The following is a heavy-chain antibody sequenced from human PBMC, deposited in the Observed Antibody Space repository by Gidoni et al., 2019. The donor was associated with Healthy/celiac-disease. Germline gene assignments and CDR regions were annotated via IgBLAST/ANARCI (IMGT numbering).Heavy chain of an antibody. J-gene: IGHJ5*02. CDR3: AKGLLWFGELSQLVRVNNWFDP. V-gene: IGHV3-30*18. CDR1: GFPLSRYG. Sequence: QVQLVESGGGVVQPGRSLRLSCAASGFPLSRYGMHWVRQAPGKGLEWVAVIAYDGSNKYYADSVKGRFTISRDNSKNTLYLQMNSLRAEDTAVYYCAKGLLWFGELSQLVRVNNWFDPWGQGTLVTVSS. CDR2: IAYDGSNK. D-gene: IGHD3-10*01.